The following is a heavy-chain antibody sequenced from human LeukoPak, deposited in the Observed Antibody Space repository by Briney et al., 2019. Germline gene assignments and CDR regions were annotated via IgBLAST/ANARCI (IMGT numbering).Heavy chain of an antibody. CDR3: ARVLAAAGKGMDV. D-gene: IGHD6-13*01. Sequence: GASVKVSCKASGHTFTGYYMHWVRQAPGQGLEWMGWINPNSGGTNYAQKFQGRVTMTRDTSISTAYMELSRLRSDDTAVYYCARVLAAAGKGMDVWGQGTTVTVSS. CDR2: INPNSGGT. CDR1: GHTFTGYY. J-gene: IGHJ6*02. V-gene: IGHV1-2*02.